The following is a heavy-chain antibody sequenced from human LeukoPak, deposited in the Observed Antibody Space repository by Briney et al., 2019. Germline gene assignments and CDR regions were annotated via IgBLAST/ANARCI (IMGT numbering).Heavy chain of an antibody. V-gene: IGHV3-23*01. J-gene: IGHJ4*02. D-gene: IGHD1-26*01. CDR3: AKVVGASTRGYFDY. Sequence: GSLSLYRAGSGFTLSSYAMSWVRQAPGKGLGWGSNISSSGGSTYYADSVKGRFTISRDNSKNTLYLQMNSLRAEDTAVYYCAKVVGASTRGYFDYWGQGTLVTVSS. CDR2: ISSSGGST. CDR1: GFTLSSYA.